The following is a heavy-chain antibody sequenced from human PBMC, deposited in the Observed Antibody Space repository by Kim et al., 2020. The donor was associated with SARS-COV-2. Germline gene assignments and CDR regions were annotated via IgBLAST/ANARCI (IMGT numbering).Heavy chain of an antibody. CDR2: ISISVGTT. Sequence: GGSLRLSCAASGFTFSSYAMSWVRQAPGKGLEWVSTISISVGTTYYADSVKGRFTISRDNSKNTLYLQMNSLRAEDTAVYFCAKTQNRPTVVVVEDGMDVWGQGTTVTVSS. CDR3: AKTQNRPTVVVVEDGMDV. CDR1: GFTFSSYA. D-gene: IGHD2-21*01. V-gene: IGHV3-23*01. J-gene: IGHJ6*02.